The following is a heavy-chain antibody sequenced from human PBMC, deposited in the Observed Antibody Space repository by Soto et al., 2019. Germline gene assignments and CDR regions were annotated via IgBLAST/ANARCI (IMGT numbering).Heavy chain of an antibody. CDR2: VSKDGSDK. V-gene: IGHV3-30-3*01. J-gene: IGHJ4*02. CDR3: ARSYCGDNCALDY. CDR1: GFIFSSFP. Sequence: PGGSLRLSCAASGFIFSSFPMHWVRQAPGKGLEWVAGVSKDGSDKHYADSVKGRFTISRDNSENTLHLQMNSLRPEDTGVYYCARSYCGDNCALDYWGQGT. D-gene: IGHD2-21*02.